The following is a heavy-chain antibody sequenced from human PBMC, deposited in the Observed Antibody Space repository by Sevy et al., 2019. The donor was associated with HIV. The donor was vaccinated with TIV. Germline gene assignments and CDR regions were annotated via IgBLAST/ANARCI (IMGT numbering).Heavy chain of an antibody. D-gene: IGHD1-26*01. Sequence: SETLSLTCTVSGGSISSSSYYWGWIRQPPGKGLEWFGSIYYSGSTYYNPSLKSRVTISVDTSKNQFSLKLSSVTAADTAVYYCARAWELLGAFDIWGQGTMVTVSS. J-gene: IGHJ3*02. CDR2: IYYSGST. CDR3: ARAWELLGAFDI. V-gene: IGHV4-39*01. CDR1: GGSISSSSYY.